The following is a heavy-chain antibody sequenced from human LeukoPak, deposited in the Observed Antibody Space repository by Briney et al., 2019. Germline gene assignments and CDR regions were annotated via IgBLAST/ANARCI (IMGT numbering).Heavy chain of an antibody. Sequence: GRSLRLSCTASGFTFGDYAMSWFRQAPGKGLEWVGFIRSKAYGGTTEYAASVKGRFTISRDDSKSIAYLQMNSLKTEDTAVYYCTRHIQDVDVYYFDYWGQGTLVTVSS. CDR1: GFTFGDYA. V-gene: IGHV3-49*03. J-gene: IGHJ4*02. D-gene: IGHD3/OR15-3a*01. CDR2: IRSKAYGGTT. CDR3: TRHIQDVDVYYFDY.